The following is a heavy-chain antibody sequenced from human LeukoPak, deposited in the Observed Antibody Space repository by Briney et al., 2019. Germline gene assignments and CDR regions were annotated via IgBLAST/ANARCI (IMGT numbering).Heavy chain of an antibody. V-gene: IGHV3-15*07. CDR1: GFTFNNAW. CDR3: TTDLVGATDF. J-gene: IGHJ4*02. Sequence: PGGSLRLSCAASGFTFNNAWMNWVRQAPGKGLEWVGRIKSKADGGTADYAAPVKGRFSISRDDSKNTLYLQMNSLKSEDTAVYYCTTDLVGATDFWGQGTLVTVSS. CDR2: IKSKADGGTA. D-gene: IGHD1-26*01.